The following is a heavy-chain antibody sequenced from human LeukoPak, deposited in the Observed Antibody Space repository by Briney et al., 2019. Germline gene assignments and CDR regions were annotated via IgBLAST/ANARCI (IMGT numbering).Heavy chain of an antibody. J-gene: IGHJ4*02. CDR3: ARGEYYSDTSSYFDY. Sequence: PGGSLRLSCAASGFTFSDDPMNWVRQAPGKGLELVAHIRSSSITISYADSVKGRFTISRDNSKNTLFVQMSSLRAEDTAVYYCARGEYYSDTSSYFDYWGQGTLVTVSS. CDR1: GFTFSDDP. V-gene: IGHV3-48*01. D-gene: IGHD3-22*01. CDR2: IRSSSITI.